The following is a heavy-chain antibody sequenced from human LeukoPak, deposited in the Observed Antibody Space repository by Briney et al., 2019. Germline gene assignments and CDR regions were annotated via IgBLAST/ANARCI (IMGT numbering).Heavy chain of an antibody. Sequence: GGSLRLSCAASGFTFSSYGMHWVRQAPGKGLEWVAVIWYDGSNKYYADSVKGRFTISRDNSKNTLYLQMNSLRAEDTAVYYCAREEYYYDGSGYYSNWFDPWGQGTLVTVSS. CDR1: GFTFSSYG. CDR3: AREEYYYDGSGYYSNWFDP. D-gene: IGHD3-22*01. CDR2: IWYDGSNK. V-gene: IGHV3-33*01. J-gene: IGHJ5*02.